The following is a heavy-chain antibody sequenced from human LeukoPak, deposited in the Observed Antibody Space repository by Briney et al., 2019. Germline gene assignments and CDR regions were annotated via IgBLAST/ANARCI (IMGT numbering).Heavy chain of an antibody. CDR3: TRYNNDHFDY. V-gene: IGHV3-33*01. CDR1: GFTFGGYG. Sequence: GGSLRLSCTGSGFTFGGYGMHWFRQTPGKGLEWVAVIAYDGSRAFYADSVKGRFTISRDNSKNTMSVQMDDLRAEDTAVYYCTRYNNDHFDYWGQGTLVTVSS. D-gene: IGHD1-14*01. CDR2: IAYDGSRA. J-gene: IGHJ4*02.